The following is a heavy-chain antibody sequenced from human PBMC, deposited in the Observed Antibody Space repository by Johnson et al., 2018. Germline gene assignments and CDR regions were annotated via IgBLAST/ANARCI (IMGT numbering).Heavy chain of an antibody. CDR1: GGSMTSGSYF. CDR3: ARAGYCSSTSCHYYMDV. Sequence: VQLQESGPGLVKPXQTLSLTCTVSGGSMTSGSYFWSWVRQPAGKGLEWIGRVYNGGSATYHTSLQRRVTISVDTSKNQFALKLSSVTAADTAVYYCARAGYCSSTSCHYYMDVWGKGATVTVSS. D-gene: IGHD2-2*01. V-gene: IGHV4-61*02. CDR2: VYNGGSA. J-gene: IGHJ6*03.